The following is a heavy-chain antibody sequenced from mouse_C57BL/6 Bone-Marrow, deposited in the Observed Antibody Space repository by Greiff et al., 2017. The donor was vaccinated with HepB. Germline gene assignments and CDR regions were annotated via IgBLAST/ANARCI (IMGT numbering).Heavy chain of an antibody. Sequence: VQLQQSGPELVKPGASVKISCKASGYTFTDYYMNGVKQSHGKSLEWIGDINPNNGGTSYNQKFKGKATLTVDKSSSTAYMELRSLTSEDSAVYYCARGDGYFDVWGTGTTVTVSS. CDR1: GYTFTDYY. V-gene: IGHV1-26*01. CDR2: INPNNGGT. D-gene: IGHD3-3*01. CDR3: ARGDGYFDV. J-gene: IGHJ1*03.